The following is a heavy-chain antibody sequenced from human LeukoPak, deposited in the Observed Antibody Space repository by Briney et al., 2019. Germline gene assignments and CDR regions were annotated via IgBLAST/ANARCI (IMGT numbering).Heavy chain of an antibody. CDR1: GYTFTSYY. D-gene: IGHD6-13*01. CDR3: AREPTIAAAGSDY. J-gene: IGHJ4*02. CDR2: INPSGGST. Sequence: GASVKVSCKASGYTFTSYYMHWVRQAPGQGLEWMGIINPSGGSTSYAQKFQGRVTMTRYMSTSTVYMELSSLRSEDTAVYYCAREPTIAAAGSDYWGQGTLVTVSS. V-gene: IGHV1-46*01.